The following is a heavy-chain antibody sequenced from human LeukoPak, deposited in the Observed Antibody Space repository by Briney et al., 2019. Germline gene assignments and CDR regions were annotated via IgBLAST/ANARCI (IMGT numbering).Heavy chain of an antibody. Sequence: SETLSLTCTVSGGSISSYCWGWIRQPAGKGLEWIGRIYTSGSTNYNPSLKSRVTMSVDTSKNQFSLKLSSVTAADTAVYYCARDSDILTGLNWFDPWGQGTLVTVSS. V-gene: IGHV4-4*07. CDR2: IYTSGST. J-gene: IGHJ5*02. CDR3: ARDSDILTGLNWFDP. CDR1: GGSISSYC. D-gene: IGHD3-9*01.